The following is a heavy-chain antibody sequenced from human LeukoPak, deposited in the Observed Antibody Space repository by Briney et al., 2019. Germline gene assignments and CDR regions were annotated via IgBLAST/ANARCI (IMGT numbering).Heavy chain of an antibody. CDR2: IKQDGSEK. V-gene: IGHV3-7*01. CDR1: GFTFSTYW. J-gene: IGHJ4*02. D-gene: IGHD6-13*01. CDR3: ARDLAIAAAGTDYFDY. Sequence: GGSLRLSCAASGFTFSTYWMSWVRQAPGKGLEWVANIKQDGSEKYYVDSVKGRFTFSRDNAKNSLYLQMNALRAEDTAVYYCARDLAIAAAGTDYFDYWGQGTLVTVSS.